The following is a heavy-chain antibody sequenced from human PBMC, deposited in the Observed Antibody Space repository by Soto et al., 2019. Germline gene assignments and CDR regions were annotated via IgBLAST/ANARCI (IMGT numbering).Heavy chain of an antibody. CDR2: MNPNTGGT. V-gene: IGHV1-2*02. CDR3: AKVISTIGSKQWLAQTKHQALDY. Sequence: QVNLVQSGAEVKKPGASVKVYCKASGYNFNGYYIHWVRQAPGQGLEWMGWMNPNTGGTNYAQKFQGKVIMTTDTSISTAYLELRSLTSDDTAVYYCAKVISTIGSKQWLAQTKHQALDYWGQGTLVTVSS. CDR1: GYNFNGYY. D-gene: IGHD6-19*01. J-gene: IGHJ4*02.